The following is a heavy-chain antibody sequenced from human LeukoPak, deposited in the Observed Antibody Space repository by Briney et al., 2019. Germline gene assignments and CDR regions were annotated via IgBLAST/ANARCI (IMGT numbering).Heavy chain of an antibody. CDR3: ARNLRYLDWLSGFDP. CDR2: VIPIFGTA. Sequence: SVKVSCKASGGTFSSYAISWVRQAPGQGLEWMGGVIPIFGTANYAQKFQGRVTITADESTSTAYMELSSLRSEDTAVYYCARNLRYLDWLSGFDPWGQGTLVTVSS. V-gene: IGHV1-69*01. CDR1: GGTFSSYA. D-gene: IGHD3-9*01. J-gene: IGHJ5*02.